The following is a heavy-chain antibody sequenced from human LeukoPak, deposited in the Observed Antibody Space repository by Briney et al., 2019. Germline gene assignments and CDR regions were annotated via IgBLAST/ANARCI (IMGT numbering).Heavy chain of an antibody. CDR3: ARNYHGSGTDLPPEYYSGMDI. V-gene: IGHV1-2*02. CDR2: MNPDSGGT. CDR1: GYTFTGYY. Sequence: ASVKVSCKASGYTFTGYYMHWVRQAPGQGPEWMGWMNPDSGGTKYAQKFQGRVTMTRDTAITTVYLELRRLTSADTAVYYCARNYHGSGTDLPPEYYSGMDIWGQGTTVIVS. D-gene: IGHD3-10*01. J-gene: IGHJ6*02.